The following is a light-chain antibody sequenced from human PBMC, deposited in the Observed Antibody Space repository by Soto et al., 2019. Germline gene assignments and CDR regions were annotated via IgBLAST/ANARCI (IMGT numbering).Light chain of an antibody. V-gene: IGKV3-20*01. Sequence: EVVLTQSPGTLSLSPGERATLSCRASQSVSSSHLAWYQQKPGQAPRLLIYRASSRASGIPDRLSGSGSGTDVTLTISRVEPEDFAVYYGQQYGSSPWTFGQRDKVEI. J-gene: IGKJ1*01. CDR1: QSVSSSH. CDR2: RAS. CDR3: QQYGSSPWT.